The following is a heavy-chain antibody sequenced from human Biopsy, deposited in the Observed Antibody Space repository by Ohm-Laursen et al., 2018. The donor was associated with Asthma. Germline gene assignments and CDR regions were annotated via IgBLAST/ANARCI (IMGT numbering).Heavy chain of an antibody. J-gene: IGHJ4*02. Sequence: SLRLSCTASGFTFSDYYMSWIRQAPGKGLEWISYINGKSNSIEYADSVKGRFTISRDNSKNTLYLQMNSLRAEDTALYYCGRERSYMVDYWGQGTLVIVSS. D-gene: IGHD3-10*01. CDR2: INGKSNSI. CDR1: GFTFSDYY. V-gene: IGHV3-11*06. CDR3: GRERSYMVDY.